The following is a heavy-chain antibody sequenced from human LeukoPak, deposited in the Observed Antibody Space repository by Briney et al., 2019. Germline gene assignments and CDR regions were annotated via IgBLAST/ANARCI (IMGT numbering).Heavy chain of an antibody. Sequence: GGSLRLSCAASGFTFSSYWMSWVRQAPGKGLEWVANIKEDGSAKYSVDSVKGRFTISRDNAKNTLYLQMNSLRVEDTAVYYCARDSPGYGAYDLGWGQGTLVTVSS. CDR1: GFTFSSYW. CDR3: ARDSPGYGAYDLG. V-gene: IGHV3-7*04. CDR2: IKEDGSAK. D-gene: IGHD5-12*01. J-gene: IGHJ4*02.